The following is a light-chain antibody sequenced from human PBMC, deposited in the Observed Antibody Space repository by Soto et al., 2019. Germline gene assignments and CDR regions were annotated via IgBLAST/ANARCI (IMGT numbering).Light chain of an antibody. Sequence: EIVLTQSRGTLSLSPGQRANLSCRASQSVSNNYLAWYQQQPGQAPRILIYGASNRATGIPDRLSGSGSGTDFTLTISRLEAEDSAVYYCQQYGSSGTFGQGTNVDIK. CDR1: QSVSNNY. J-gene: IGKJ1*01. CDR3: QQYGSSGT. V-gene: IGKV3-20*01. CDR2: GAS.